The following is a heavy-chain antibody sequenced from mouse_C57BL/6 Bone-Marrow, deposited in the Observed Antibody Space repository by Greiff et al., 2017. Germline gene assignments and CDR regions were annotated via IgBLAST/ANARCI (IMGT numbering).Heavy chain of an antibody. J-gene: IGHJ3*01. D-gene: IGHD2-12*01. CDR3: ARLRRAAFAY. Sequence: QVQLQQSGAELVRPGASVKLSCKASGYTFTSYGISWVKQRTGQGLEWIGEIYPRSGSTYYNEKFKGKATLTADKSSSPAYMGLRSLTSEDSAVYFCARLRRAAFAYWGQGTLVTVSA. CDR2: IYPRSGST. V-gene: IGHV1-81*01. CDR1: GYTFTSYG.